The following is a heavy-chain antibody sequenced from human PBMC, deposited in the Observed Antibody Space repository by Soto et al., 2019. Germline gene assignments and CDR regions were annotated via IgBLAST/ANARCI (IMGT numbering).Heavy chain of an antibody. V-gene: IGHV3-11*01. CDR3: ARDASAAGTYYYGMDV. CDR1: GFTFSDYY. CDR2: ISSSGSTI. D-gene: IGHD6-13*01. Sequence: GGSPRLSCAASGFTFSDYYISWIRQAPGKGLEWVSYISSSGSTIYYADSVKGRFTISRDNAKNSLYLQMNSLRAEDTAVYYCARDASAAGTYYYGMDVWGQGTTVTVYS. J-gene: IGHJ6*02.